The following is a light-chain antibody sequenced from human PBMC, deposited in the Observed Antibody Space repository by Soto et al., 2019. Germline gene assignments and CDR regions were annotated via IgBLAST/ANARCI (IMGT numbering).Light chain of an antibody. V-gene: IGKV3-11*01. CDR2: DAS. CDR1: QSLSSS. CDR3: QQRSNWPLT. J-gene: IGKJ4*01. Sequence: VLTQSPGTPSLSPGESATLFCRASQSLSSSALAWYQQKPGQAPRLLIVDASKRATGIPARCSGSGSGTDCTRSSSSLEPEDFAVYDGQQRSNWPLTFGGGTKVDIK.